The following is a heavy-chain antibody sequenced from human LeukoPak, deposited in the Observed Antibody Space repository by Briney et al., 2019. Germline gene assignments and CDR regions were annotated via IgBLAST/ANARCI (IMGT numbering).Heavy chain of an antibody. CDR1: GGSISSDDYY. CDR2: IYSSGST. D-gene: IGHD3-3*01. Sequence: PSETLSLTCTVSGGSISSDDYYWNWIRQPPGKGLEWIGYIYSSGSTYYSPSLKSRVIISLDTSKNKFSLKLSSVTAADTAVYYCAGLPNSDFWSGYYSGSFDIWGQGTVVTVSS. CDR3: AGLPNSDFWSGYYSGSFDI. J-gene: IGHJ3*02. V-gene: IGHV4-30-4*08.